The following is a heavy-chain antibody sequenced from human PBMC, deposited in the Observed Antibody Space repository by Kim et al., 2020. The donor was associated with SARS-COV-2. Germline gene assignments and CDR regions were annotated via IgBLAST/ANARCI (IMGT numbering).Heavy chain of an antibody. J-gene: IGHJ4*02. D-gene: IGHD3-10*01. CDR1: GYNLASYG. CDR3: ARDPELYGSGSCDY. CDR2: ISAYNGNT. Sequence: ASVKVSCKASGYNLASYGISWVRQAPGQGLEWMGWISAYNGNTDSAQKFQDRITMTTDTSTSTAYMDLRSLRSDDTAVYYCARDPELYGSGSCDYWGQGTLVTVSS. V-gene: IGHV1-18*01.